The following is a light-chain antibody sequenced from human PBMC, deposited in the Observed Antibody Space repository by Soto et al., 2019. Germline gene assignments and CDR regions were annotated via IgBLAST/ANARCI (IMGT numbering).Light chain of an antibody. V-gene: IGKV3-15*01. CDR3: QQYGNWPPIT. CDR1: QSISSN. J-gene: IGKJ4*01. CDR2: DAS. Sequence: EVVMTQSPASLSVFPGERATLSCRASQSISSNLAWYQQKPGQAPSLLIYDASTRAPSTPARFSGSGSGTEFTITISSLQSDDFAVYYCQQYGNWPPITFGGGTKVEIK.